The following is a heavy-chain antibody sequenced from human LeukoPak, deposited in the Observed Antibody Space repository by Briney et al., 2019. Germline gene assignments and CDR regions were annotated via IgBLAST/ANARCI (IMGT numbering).Heavy chain of an antibody. D-gene: IGHD2-2*01. Sequence: PGGSLRLSCAASGFTFSSYAMHWVRQAPGKGLEWVAVISYDGSNKYYADSVKGRFTISRDNSKNTLYLQMNSLRAEDTAVYYCASGYCSSTSCMELDYWGQGTLVTVSS. CDR2: ISYDGSNK. V-gene: IGHV3-30-3*01. CDR1: GFTFSSYA. CDR3: ASGYCSSTSCMELDY. J-gene: IGHJ4*02.